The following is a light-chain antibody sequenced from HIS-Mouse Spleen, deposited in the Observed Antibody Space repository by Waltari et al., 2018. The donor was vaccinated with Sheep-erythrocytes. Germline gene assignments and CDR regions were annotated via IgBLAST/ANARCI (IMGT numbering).Light chain of an antibody. Sequence: QSALTQPRSVSGSPGQSVPLPCTGPSSDVGGYNHVSRYQQHPGKAPKLMLYDVSKRPSGVPDRFSGSKSGNTASLTISGLQAEDEADYYCCSYAGSYNHVFATGTKVTVL. V-gene: IGLV2-11*01. CDR3: CSYAGSYNHV. J-gene: IGLJ1*01. CDR1: SSDVGGYNH. CDR2: DVS.